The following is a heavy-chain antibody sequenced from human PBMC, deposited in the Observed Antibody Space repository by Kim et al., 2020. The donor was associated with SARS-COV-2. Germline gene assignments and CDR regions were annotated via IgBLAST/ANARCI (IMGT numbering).Heavy chain of an antibody. Sequence: GRFTISRDNSKTTLYQQMNSLRAEDTAVYYCARVRVAARSYYYYYYGMDVWGQGTTVTVSS. CDR3: ARVRVAARSYYYYYYGMDV. J-gene: IGHJ6*02. V-gene: IGHV3-30*01. D-gene: IGHD6-6*01.